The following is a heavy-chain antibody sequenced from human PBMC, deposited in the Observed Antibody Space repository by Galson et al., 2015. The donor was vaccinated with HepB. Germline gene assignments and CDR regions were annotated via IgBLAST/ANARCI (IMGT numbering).Heavy chain of an antibody. CDR2: INHSGST. CDR1: GGSFSGYY. J-gene: IGHJ5*02. V-gene: IGHV4-34*01. CDR3: ARGASTPYCSSTSCYVWFDP. Sequence: SCAVYGGSFSGYYWTWIRQSPGKGLEWIGEINHSGSTNYNPSLKSRVTISVDTSKKQFSLKLSSVTAADTAVYYCARGASTPYCSSTSCYVWFDPWGQGTLVTVSS. D-gene: IGHD2-2*01.